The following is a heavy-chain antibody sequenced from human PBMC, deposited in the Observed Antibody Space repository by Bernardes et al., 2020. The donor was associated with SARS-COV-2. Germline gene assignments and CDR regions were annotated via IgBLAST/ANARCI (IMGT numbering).Heavy chain of an antibody. V-gene: IGHV3-74*01. CDR3: ARVGARYGSEIFRCLY. D-gene: IGHD3-10*01. Sequence: AGSLRLSCAASGFSFRNYWIHWVRQAPGKGLAWVSRIDCDGTTTNYADSVKGRFAISRDNAKNMVYLQMNSLRAEDTDVYYCARVGARYGSEIFRCLYWGQGSLVTVSS. CDR2: IDCDGTTT. CDR1: GFSFRNYW. J-gene: IGHJ4*02.